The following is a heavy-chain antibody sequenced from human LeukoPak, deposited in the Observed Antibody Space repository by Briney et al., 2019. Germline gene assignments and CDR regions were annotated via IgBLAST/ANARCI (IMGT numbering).Heavy chain of an antibody. V-gene: IGHV1-18*01. CDR1: GYTFTSYG. CDR3: ARGLQYQLLKALGYYYMDV. J-gene: IGHJ6*03. CDR2: ISAYNGNT. D-gene: IGHD2-2*01. Sequence: ASVKVSCKASGYTFTSYGISWVRQAPGQGLEWMGWISAYNGNTNYAQELQGRVTMTTDTSTSTAYMELSSLTSDDTAVYYCARGLQYQLLKALGYYYMDVWGEGTTVTVSS.